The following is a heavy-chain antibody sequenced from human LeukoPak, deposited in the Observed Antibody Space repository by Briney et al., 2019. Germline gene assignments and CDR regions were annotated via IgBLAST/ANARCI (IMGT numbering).Heavy chain of an antibody. CDR3: ARVLGYCSSTSCYTPKSSFSVDY. CDR2: ISAYNGNT. V-gene: IGHV1-18*01. CDR1: GYTFTSYG. J-gene: IGHJ4*02. D-gene: IGHD2-2*02. Sequence: ASVKVSCKASGYTFTSYGISWVRQAPGQGLEWMGWISAYNGNTNYAQKLQGRVTMTTDTSTSTAYMELRSLRSDDTAVYYCARVLGYCSSTSCYTPKSSFSVDYWGQGTLVTVSS.